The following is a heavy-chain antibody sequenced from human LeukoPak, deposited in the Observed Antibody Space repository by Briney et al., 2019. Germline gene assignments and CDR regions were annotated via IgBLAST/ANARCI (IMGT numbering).Heavy chain of an antibody. D-gene: IGHD2-2*03. CDR2: IGGSGGAI. J-gene: IGHJ3*02. CDR3: AKWMSRVQAFDI. Sequence: GGSLRLSCAASGFTFSTYDMSWVRQAPGKGLQWVACIGGSGGAIYYADSVKGRFTISRDNSKSTPYLQMNSLRADDTAIYYCAKWMSRVQAFDIWGQGTMVTVS. CDR1: GFTFSTYD. V-gene: IGHV3-23*01.